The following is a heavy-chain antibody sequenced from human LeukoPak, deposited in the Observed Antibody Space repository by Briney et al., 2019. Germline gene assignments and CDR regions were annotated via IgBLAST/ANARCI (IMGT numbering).Heavy chain of an antibody. Sequence: SETLSLTCAVYGESFSGYYWSWIRQPPGKGLEWIGEINHSGSTNYNPSLKSRVTISVDTSKNQFSLKLSSVTAADTAVYYCARGDLRGWVRRAFDIWGQGTMVTVSS. CDR3: ARGDLRGWVRRAFDI. V-gene: IGHV4-34*01. D-gene: IGHD6-19*01. J-gene: IGHJ3*02. CDR2: INHSGST. CDR1: GESFSGYY.